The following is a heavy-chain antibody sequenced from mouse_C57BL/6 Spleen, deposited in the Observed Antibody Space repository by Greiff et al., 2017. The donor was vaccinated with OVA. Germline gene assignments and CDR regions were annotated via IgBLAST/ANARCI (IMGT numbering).Heavy chain of an antibody. CDR2: IDPENGDT. Sequence: VQLQQSGAELVRPGASVKLSCTASGFNIKDDYMHWVKQRPEQGLEWIGWIDPENGDTEYASKLQGKATITADTSSNTAYLQLSSLTSEDTAVYYCTRYYYGSSYLYYAMDYWGQGTSVTVSS. CDR1: GFNIKDDY. V-gene: IGHV14-4*01. J-gene: IGHJ4*01. D-gene: IGHD1-1*01. CDR3: TRYYYGSSYLYYAMDY.